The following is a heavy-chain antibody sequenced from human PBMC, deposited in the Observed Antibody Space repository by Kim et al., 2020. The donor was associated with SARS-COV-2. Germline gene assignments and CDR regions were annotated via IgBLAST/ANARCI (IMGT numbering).Heavy chain of an antibody. V-gene: IGHV3-23*01. Sequence: SEKGRFTISRDNSKNTLYLQMNSLRAEDTAVYYCAKTGGAMWAPKAAFDIWGQGTMVTVSS. D-gene: IGHD3-16*01. J-gene: IGHJ3*02. CDR3: AKTGGAMWAPKAAFDI.